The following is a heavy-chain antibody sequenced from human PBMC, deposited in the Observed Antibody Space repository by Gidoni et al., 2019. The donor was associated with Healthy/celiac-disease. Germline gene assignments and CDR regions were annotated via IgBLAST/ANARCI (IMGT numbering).Heavy chain of an antibody. D-gene: IGHD5-12*01. CDR1: GDSISSSSYF. Sequence: QLQLQESGPGLVKPSETLSLTCTVSGDSISSSSYFWGWIRQPPGKGLEWIGNIYYSGITDYNPSLKSRVTISVDTPKNQFSLRLSSVTAADTAVYYCARRGYSGYEFYFDYWGQGTLVTASS. CDR3: ARRGYSGYEFYFDY. V-gene: IGHV4-39*01. J-gene: IGHJ4*02. CDR2: IYYSGIT.